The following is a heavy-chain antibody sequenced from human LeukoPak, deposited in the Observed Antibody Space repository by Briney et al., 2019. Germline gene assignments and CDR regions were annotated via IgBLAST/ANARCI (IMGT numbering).Heavy chain of an antibody. CDR1: GFTFSSYG. CDR2: ISGSGGRT. Sequence: GGSLRLSCVASGFTFSSYGMSWVRQAPGKGLEWVSAISGSGGRTYYAGSVKGRFTISRDNSKNTLYLQMNSLRAEDTVVYYCAKYRGSRVHWGQGTLVTVSS. CDR3: AKYRGSRVH. J-gene: IGHJ4*02. D-gene: IGHD3-10*01. V-gene: IGHV3-23*01.